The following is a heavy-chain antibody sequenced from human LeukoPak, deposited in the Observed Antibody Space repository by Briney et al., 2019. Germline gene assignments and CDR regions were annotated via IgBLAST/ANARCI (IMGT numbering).Heavy chain of an antibody. Sequence: GGSLRLSCAAPGFTFDDYAMHWVRQAPGKGLEWVSLISWDGGSTYYADSVKGRFTISRDNSKNSLYLQMNSLRAEDTALYYCAKSVTGYSYGYDYWGQGTLVTVSS. CDR3: AKSVTGYSYGYDY. D-gene: IGHD5-18*01. V-gene: IGHV3-43D*03. J-gene: IGHJ4*02. CDR1: GFTFDDYA. CDR2: ISWDGGST.